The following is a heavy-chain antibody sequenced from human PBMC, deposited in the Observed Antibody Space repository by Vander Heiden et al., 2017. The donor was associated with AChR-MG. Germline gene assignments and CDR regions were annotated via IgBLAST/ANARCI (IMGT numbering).Heavy chain of an antibody. Sequence: QVQLQQWGAGLFKPSETLSLTCAVYGGSFSGYYWRWIRQPPGKGLEWIGEINHSGSTNYNPSLKSRVTISVDTSKNQFSLKLSSVTAADTAVYYCARGGSGLRGLQLWLNWLDPWGQGTLVTVSS. D-gene: IGHD5-18*01. CDR1: GGSFSGYY. CDR2: INHSGST. J-gene: IGHJ5*02. CDR3: ARGGSGLRGLQLWLNWLDP. V-gene: IGHV4-34*01.